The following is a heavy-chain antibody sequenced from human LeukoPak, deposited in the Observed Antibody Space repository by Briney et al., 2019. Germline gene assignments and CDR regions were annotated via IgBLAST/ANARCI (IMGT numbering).Heavy chain of an antibody. D-gene: IGHD2-15*01. CDR3: AKAGAVVVVAAKYFDY. J-gene: IGHJ4*02. Sequence: GGSLRLSCSASGFTFSSYAMSWVRQAPGKGLEWVSIISGSDGSAYYADSVKGRFTISRDNSKNTLYLQMNSLGAEDTAVYYCAKAGAVVVVAAKYFDYWGQGTLVTVSS. V-gene: IGHV3-23*01. CDR2: ISGSDGSA. CDR1: GFTFSSYA.